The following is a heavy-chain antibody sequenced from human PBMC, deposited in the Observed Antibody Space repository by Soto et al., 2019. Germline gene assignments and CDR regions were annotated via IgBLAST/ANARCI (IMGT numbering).Heavy chain of an antibody. CDR2: ISFDGSEK. CDR1: GFTFSIYG. J-gene: IGHJ3*02. CDR3: ARDRRLYYSDAFDI. D-gene: IGHD1-26*01. Sequence: QVQLVESGGGVVQPGRSLRLSCAASGFTFSIYGMHWVRHAPGKGLAWVAMISFDGSEKYYTDSVKGRFHISRDSSKNTMYLQMDSLRVEDTAVYYCARDRRLYYSDAFDIWGQGTTVTVSS. V-gene: IGHV3-30*03.